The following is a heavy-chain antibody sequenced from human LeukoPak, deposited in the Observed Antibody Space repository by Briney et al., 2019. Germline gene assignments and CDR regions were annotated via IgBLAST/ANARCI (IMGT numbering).Heavy chain of an antibody. D-gene: IGHD2-2*02. Sequence: ASVKVSCKTSGYSFTSQDMHWVRQAPGQTLEWMGCINPGNGDTKYSQEFQGRATITRDTSATTAYMELSSLRSDDMAVYYCTLYNYWGQGTPVTVSS. CDR1: GYSFTSQD. CDR3: TLYNY. J-gene: IGHJ4*02. CDR2: INPGNGDT. V-gene: IGHV1-3*03.